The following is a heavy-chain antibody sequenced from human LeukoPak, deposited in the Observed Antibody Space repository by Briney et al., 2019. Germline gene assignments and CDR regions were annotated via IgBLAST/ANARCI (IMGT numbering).Heavy chain of an antibody. Sequence: GGSLRLSCAASVFTFSSYAMSWVRQAPGEGLEWVSAISGSGGTTYYPNSVKGRVTISRDNSKNTLYLQMNTMTAEDTAVYYCAKYSHVISTSYFDYWGQGTLVTVSS. D-gene: IGHD2-21*01. J-gene: IGHJ4*02. V-gene: IGHV3-23*01. CDR2: ISGSGGTT. CDR3: AKYSHVISTSYFDY. CDR1: VFTFSSYA.